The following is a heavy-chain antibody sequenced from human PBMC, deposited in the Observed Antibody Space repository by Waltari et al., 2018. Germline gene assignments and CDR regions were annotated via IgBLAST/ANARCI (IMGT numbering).Heavy chain of an antibody. CDR3: ATRENYYYDSAYGMNV. D-gene: IGHD3-22*01. J-gene: IGHJ6*02. CDR1: GFTFSSYW. V-gene: IGHV3-74*01. Sequence: EVQLVESGGGLVQPGGYLRLSCSASGFTFSSYWMKWVRQAPGKGLVWVARINGDGSDTSYADSVKGRFTISKDNAKNTLYLQMNSLRAEDTAVYYCATRENYYYDSAYGMNVWGQGTTVSVSS. CDR2: INGDGSDT.